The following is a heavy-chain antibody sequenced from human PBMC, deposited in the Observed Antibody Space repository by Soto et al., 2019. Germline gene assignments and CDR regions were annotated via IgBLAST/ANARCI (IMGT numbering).Heavy chain of an antibody. CDR2: IYSGGYT. V-gene: IGHV3-53*01. Sequence: EVQLVESGGGLIQPGGSLRLSCAVSGFTVSNNYMSWVRQAPGKGLEGVSVIYSGGYTAYGDSVKGRFTISRDNSKNTLNLQVKSLRAAARGGCYGASRGGGGGYWGQGTLVTVSS. J-gene: IGHJ4*02. CDR1: GFTVSNNY. CDR3: ASRGGGGGY. D-gene: IGHD3-16*01.